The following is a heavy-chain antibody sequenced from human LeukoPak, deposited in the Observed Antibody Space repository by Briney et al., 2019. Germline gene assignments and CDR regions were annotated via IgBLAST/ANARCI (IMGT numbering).Heavy chain of an antibody. D-gene: IGHD6-13*01. J-gene: IGHJ5*02. V-gene: IGHV4-4*07. CDR3: ARVERRVAAAGTFRWFDP. Sequence: SETLSLTCTVSGGSISSYYWSWIRQPAGRGMEWIRRIYTSGSTNYNPSLKSRVTMSVDTSKKQFSLKLSSVTAADTAVYYCARVERRVAAAGTFRWFDPWGQGTLVTVSS. CDR2: IYTSGST. CDR1: GGSISSYY.